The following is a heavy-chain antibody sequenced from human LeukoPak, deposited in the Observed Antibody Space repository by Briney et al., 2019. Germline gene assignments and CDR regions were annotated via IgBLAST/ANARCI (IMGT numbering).Heavy chain of an antibody. V-gene: IGHV3-23*01. D-gene: IGHD2-2*01. CDR3: ARDGYCSSTSCLQGDNWFDP. CDR2: ISGSGGST. CDR1: GFTFSSYA. J-gene: IGHJ5*02. Sequence: GGSLRLSCAASGFTFSSYAMSWVRQAPGKGLEWVSAISGSGGSTYYADSVKGRFTISRDNSKNTLYLQMNSLRAEDTAVYYCARDGYCSSTSCLQGDNWFDPWGQGTLVTVSS.